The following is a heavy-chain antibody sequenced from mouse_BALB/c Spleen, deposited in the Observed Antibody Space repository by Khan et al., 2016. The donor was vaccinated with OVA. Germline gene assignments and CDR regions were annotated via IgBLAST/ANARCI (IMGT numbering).Heavy chain of an antibody. Sequence: QVQLQQSGAELARPGASVKMSCKASGYTFTSYTIHWIKKRPGQGLEWIGYINPSNGYTNYNQKFKDKAPLTTDKSSTTAYLQLRSLTSDDSAVYNCVRDGAYHRNDGWFAYWGQGTLVTVAA. V-gene: IGHV1-4*01. D-gene: IGHD2-14*01. CDR1: GYTFTSYT. J-gene: IGHJ3*01. CDR2: INPSNGYT. CDR3: VRDGAYHRNDGWFAY.